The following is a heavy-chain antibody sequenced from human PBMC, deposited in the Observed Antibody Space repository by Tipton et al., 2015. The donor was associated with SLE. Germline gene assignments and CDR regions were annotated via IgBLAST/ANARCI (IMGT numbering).Heavy chain of an antibody. J-gene: IGHJ6*03. Sequence: GLVKPSETLSLTCAVYGGSFSGYYWSWIRQPPGKGLEWIGEINHSGSTNYNPSLKSRVTISVDTSKNQFSLKLSSVTAADTAVYYCARGIWIVVVPAAQDYYYMDVWGKGTTVTVSS. V-gene: IGHV4-34*01. CDR3: ARGIWIVVVPAAQDYYYMDV. D-gene: IGHD2-2*01. CDR2: INHSGST. CDR1: GGSFSGYY.